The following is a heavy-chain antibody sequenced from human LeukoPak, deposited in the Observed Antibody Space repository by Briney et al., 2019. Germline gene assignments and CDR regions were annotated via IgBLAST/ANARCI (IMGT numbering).Heavy chain of an antibody. Sequence: KTSETLSLTCAVSGGSISSNSYYWGWIRQPPGKGLEWIGSIYYSGSTYYNPSLKSRVTISVDTSKNQFSLKLSSVTAADTAVYYCASFYCSGGSCYQYYYYYYMDVWGKGTTVTISS. CDR2: IYYSGST. CDR1: GGSISSNSYY. CDR3: ASFYCSGGSCYQYYYYYYMDV. J-gene: IGHJ6*03. D-gene: IGHD2-15*01. V-gene: IGHV4-39*01.